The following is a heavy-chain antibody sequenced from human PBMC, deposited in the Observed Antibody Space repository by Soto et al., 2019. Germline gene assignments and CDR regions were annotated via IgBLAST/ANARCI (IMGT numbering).Heavy chain of an antibody. CDR2: IYWDDDK. CDR3: AHRLQVPYDSSGSADSFDY. D-gene: IGHD3-22*01. J-gene: IGHJ4*02. Sequence: QITLKESGPTLVKPTQTLTLTCTFSGFSLSTSGVGVGWIRQPPGKALEWLALIYWDDDKRYSPSVKSRLTITKDTXXNXGXXTLTNMDPGDTATYYCAHRLQVPYDSSGSADSFDYWGQGTLVTVSS. CDR1: GFSLSTSGVG. V-gene: IGHV2-5*02.